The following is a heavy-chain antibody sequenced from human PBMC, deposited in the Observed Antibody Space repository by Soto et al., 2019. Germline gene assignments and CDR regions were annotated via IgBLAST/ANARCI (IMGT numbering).Heavy chain of an antibody. J-gene: IGHJ4*02. D-gene: IGHD3-9*01. V-gene: IGHV3-23*01. CDR2: ITGTGSTT. Sequence: PGGSLRLSCAGSGFTFSDYALNWVRQAPGKGLEWVSGITGTGSTTSYADSVKGRITMSRDNSKDTMYLQMSSLRAEDTAVYYCVKNVWGRYFDKTYYFDYWGQGSLVTVYS. CDR3: VKNVWGRYFDKTYYFDY. CDR1: GFTFSDYA.